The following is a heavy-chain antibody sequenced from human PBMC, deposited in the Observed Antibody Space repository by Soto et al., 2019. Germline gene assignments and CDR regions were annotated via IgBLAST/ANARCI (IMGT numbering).Heavy chain of an antibody. CDR3: ATDISVAGCFDS. CDR2: ISSTTSGT. J-gene: IGHJ4*02. V-gene: IGHV3-48*01. D-gene: IGHD6-19*01. CDR1: GFTFSSFS. Sequence: EVQLVESGGGLVQPGGSLRLSCAASGFTFSSFSMNWVRQAPGKGLEWVSSISSTTSGTYYAESVKGRFTISRDNARNSLYLQMNSLRAEDTAVYYCATDISVAGCFDSWGQGTLVTVSS.